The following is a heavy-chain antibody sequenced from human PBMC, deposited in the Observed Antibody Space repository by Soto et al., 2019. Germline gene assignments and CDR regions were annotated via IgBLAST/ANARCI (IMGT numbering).Heavy chain of an antibody. V-gene: IGHV4-59*01. J-gene: IGHJ6*02. Sequence: SETLSLTCSVSGGFISNYYWTWIRQSPGKGLEWIGYVYNSGSTKYNPSLKSRVSISIDTSKNQFSLKLSSVTAADTAVYYCARGGVVVVSYALDAWGQGTTVTVSS. CDR2: VYNSGST. CDR3: ARGGVVVVSYALDA. D-gene: IGHD2-21*01. CDR1: GGFISNYY.